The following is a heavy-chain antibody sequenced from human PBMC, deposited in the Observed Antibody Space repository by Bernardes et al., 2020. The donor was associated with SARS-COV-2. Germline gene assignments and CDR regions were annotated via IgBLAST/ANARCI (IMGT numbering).Heavy chain of an antibody. CDR1: VFTLFSYA. J-gene: IGHJ6*02. CDR3: AREDFVRTRSISRVETHGMDV. Sequence: GGFLRLSCAASVFTLFSYAMPWVRPAPGKGLEWVALILSDGSIKTYADSVKGRFTISRDNAKNTLYLQVNSLKREDTAVYYCAREDFVRTRSISRVETHGMDVWGQGTTVTVSS. V-gene: IGHV3-30-3*01. CDR2: ILSDGSIK. D-gene: IGHD2-21*01.